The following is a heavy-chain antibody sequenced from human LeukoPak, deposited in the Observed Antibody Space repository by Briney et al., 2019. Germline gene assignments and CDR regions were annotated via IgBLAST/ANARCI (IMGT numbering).Heavy chain of an antibody. CDR2: INPNSGGT. D-gene: IGHD3-3*01. Sequence: AAVKVSCKASGYTFTGYYMHWVRQAPGQGPEWMGWINPNSGGTNYAQKFQGRVTMTRDTSISTAYMELSRLRSDDTAVYYCARGTTPKLRFLEWLFDYWGQGTLVTVSS. CDR1: GYTFTGYY. V-gene: IGHV1-2*02. CDR3: ARGTTPKLRFLEWLFDY. J-gene: IGHJ4*02.